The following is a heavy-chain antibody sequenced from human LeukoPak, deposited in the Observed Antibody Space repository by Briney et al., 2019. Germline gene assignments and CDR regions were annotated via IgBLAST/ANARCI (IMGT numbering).Heavy chain of an antibody. V-gene: IGHV3-30*03. Sequence: GRSLRLSCAASGFTFSSYGMHWVRQAPGKGLEWVAVISYDGSNKYYADSVKGRFTISRDNSKNTLYLQMNSLRAEDTAVYYCASCPGYSSGWWFDYWGQGTLVTVSS. CDR3: ASCPGYSSGWWFDY. D-gene: IGHD6-19*01. CDR1: GFTFSSYG. J-gene: IGHJ5*01. CDR2: ISYDGSNK.